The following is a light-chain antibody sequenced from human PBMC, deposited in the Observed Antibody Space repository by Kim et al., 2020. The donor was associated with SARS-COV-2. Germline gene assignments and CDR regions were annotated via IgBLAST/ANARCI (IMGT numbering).Light chain of an antibody. CDR2: WAS. CDR1: QSVLYSSNQKNY. Sequence: IVMTQSPDSLAVSLGERATINCKSSQSVLYSSNQKNYLAWYQQKPGQPPKLLIYWASTRDSGVPDRFSGSGSGTDFTLTVSRLQAEDVAVYYCQQYYTTPYTFGQGTKLEI. J-gene: IGKJ2*01. V-gene: IGKV4-1*01. CDR3: QQYYTTPYT.